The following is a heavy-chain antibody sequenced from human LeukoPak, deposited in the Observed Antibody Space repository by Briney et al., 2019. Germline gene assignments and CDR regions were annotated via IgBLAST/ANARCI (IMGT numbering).Heavy chain of an antibody. V-gene: IGHV1-69*04. J-gene: IGHJ4*02. Sequence: SVKVSCKASGGTFTNYAINWVRQAPGQGLEWMGRIIPILDVTNYAQKFQGRVTITADQSTSTAYMERSSLRSADTAVYYCGRGGGVDILTGFQYWGQGTLVTVSS. D-gene: IGHD3-9*01. CDR1: GGTFTNYA. CDR3: GRGGGVDILTGFQY. CDR2: IIPILDVT.